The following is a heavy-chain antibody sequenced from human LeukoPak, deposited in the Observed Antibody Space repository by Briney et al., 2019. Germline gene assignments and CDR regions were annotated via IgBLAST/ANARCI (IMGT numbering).Heavy chain of an antibody. Sequence: PSETLSLTCAVYGGSFSGYYWSWIRQPPGKGLEWIGEINHSGSTNYNPSLKSRVTISVDTSTNQFFLKLTSVTAADTAVYYCARRAVAENYFDYWGQGTLVTDSS. CDR2: INHSGST. CDR1: GGSFSGYY. V-gene: IGHV4-34*01. J-gene: IGHJ4*02. D-gene: IGHD6-19*01. CDR3: ARRAVAENYFDY.